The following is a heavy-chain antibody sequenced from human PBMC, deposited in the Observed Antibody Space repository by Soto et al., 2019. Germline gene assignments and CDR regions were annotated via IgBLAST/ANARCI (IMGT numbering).Heavy chain of an antibody. J-gene: IGHJ6*03. V-gene: IGHV3-23*01. CDR3: SKSGDYYYYYYMDV. D-gene: IGHD4-17*01. CDR2: ISGSGGST. Sequence: EVQLLESGGGLVQPGGSLRLSCAASGFTFSSYAMSWVRQAPGKGLEWVSAISGSGGSTYYADSVKGRFTISGDNSKNTLYLQMNSLRAEDTAVYYCSKSGDYYYYYYMDVWGKGTTVTVSS. CDR1: GFTFSSYA.